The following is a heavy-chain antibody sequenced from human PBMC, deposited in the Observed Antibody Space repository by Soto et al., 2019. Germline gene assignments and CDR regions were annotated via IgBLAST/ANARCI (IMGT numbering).Heavy chain of an antibody. CDR2: ISKSDYT. Sequence: GGSLRLSCTVSGFAFSNYGINWVRQAPGKGLEWVSSISKSDYTYFSDSVKGRFTISRDNAKNSVSLQMNTLRVEDTAVYYCAREDSIIIPAVSDFWGQGTLVTVSS. D-gene: IGHD2-2*01. CDR3: AREDSIIIPAVSDF. V-gene: IGHV3-21*01. CDR1: GFAFSNYG. J-gene: IGHJ4*02.